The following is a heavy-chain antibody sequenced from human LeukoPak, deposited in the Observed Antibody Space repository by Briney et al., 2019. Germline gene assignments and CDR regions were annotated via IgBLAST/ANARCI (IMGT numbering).Heavy chain of an antibody. J-gene: IGHJ3*02. CDR2: IYYSGST. CDR1: GGSISNYY. D-gene: IGHD2-21*02. V-gene: IGHV4-59*12. Sequence: SETLSLTCNVSGGSISNYYWSWIRQPPGKGLEWIGYIYYSGSTYYNPSLKSRVTISVDTSKNQFSLKLSSVTAADTAVYYCARDGYCGGDCYSWGDAFDIWGQGTMVTVSS. CDR3: ARDGYCGGDCYSWGDAFDI.